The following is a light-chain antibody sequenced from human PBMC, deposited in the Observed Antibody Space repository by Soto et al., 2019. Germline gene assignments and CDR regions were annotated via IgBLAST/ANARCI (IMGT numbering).Light chain of an antibody. CDR3: QTWGTGFQV. V-gene: IGLV4-69*01. CDR2: VNSDGRH. J-gene: IGLJ3*02. CDR1: SGHTMYG. Sequence: QLVLTQSPSASASLGASVKLTCTLTSGHTMYGIAWHQQQPEKGPRFLMKVNSDGRHTKGDGIPDRFSGSSSGAERYLTISSLQSEDEADYYCQTWGTGFQVFGGGTKLTVL.